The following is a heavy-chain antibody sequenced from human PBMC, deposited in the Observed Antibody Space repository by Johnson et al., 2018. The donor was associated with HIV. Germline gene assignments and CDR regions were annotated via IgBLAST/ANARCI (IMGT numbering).Heavy chain of an antibody. V-gene: IGHV3-30*04. CDR3: ASGEDYGGNYGAFDI. D-gene: IGHD4-23*01. Sequence: QVQLVESGGGVVQPGRSLRLSCAASGFSFSSYAMHWVRQAPGQGLEWVAVISYDGSKKYYADSVKGRFTISRDNSKNTLYLQMHSRRADDPAVYYCASGEDYGGNYGAFDIWGQGTMVTVSS. J-gene: IGHJ3*02. CDR1: GFSFSSYA. CDR2: ISYDGSKK.